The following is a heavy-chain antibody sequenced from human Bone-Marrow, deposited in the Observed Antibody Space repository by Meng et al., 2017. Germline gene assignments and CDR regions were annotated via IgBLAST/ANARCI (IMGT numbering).Heavy chain of an antibody. V-gene: IGHV3-7*01. D-gene: IGHD4/OR15-4a*01. Sequence: GESLKISCAASGFSFNSYWMSWVRRAPGKGLEWVDNIKQDESEKFYVESVKGRFTISRDNAKKSLYLEMNSLRAEDTAVYYCASSAYYYVSGSWGQGTLVTVSS. CDR1: GFSFNSYW. CDR3: ASSAYYYVSGS. J-gene: IGHJ4*02. CDR2: IKQDESEK.